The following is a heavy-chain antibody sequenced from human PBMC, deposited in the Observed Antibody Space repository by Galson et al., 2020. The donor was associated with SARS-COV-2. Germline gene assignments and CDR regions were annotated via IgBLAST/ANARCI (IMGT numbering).Heavy chain of an antibody. CDR2: IKQDGSEK. J-gene: IGHJ3*02. CDR1: GFTFSSYW. Sequence: GESLKISCAASGFTFSSYWMSWVRQAPGKGLEWVANIKQDGSEKYYVDSVKGRFTISRDKAKNSLYLQMNSLRAEDTAVYYCAREGAGGAFDIWGQGTMVTVSS. CDR3: AREGAGGAFDI. V-gene: IGHV3-7*01.